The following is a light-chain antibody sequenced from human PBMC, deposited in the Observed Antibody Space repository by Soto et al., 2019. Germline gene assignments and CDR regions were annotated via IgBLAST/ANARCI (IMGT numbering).Light chain of an antibody. CDR2: EGS. J-gene: IGLJ1*01. CDR3: CSYAGSSTNYV. Sequence: QSVLTQPASVSGSPGQSITISCTGTSSDVGSYNLVSWYQQHPGKAPKLMIYEGSKRPSGVSNRFSGSKSGNTASLTISGLQAEDEADYYRCSYAGSSTNYVFGTGTKVTVL. CDR1: SSDVGSYNL. V-gene: IGLV2-23*01.